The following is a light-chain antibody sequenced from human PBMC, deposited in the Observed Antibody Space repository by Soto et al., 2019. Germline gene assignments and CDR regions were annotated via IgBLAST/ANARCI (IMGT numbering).Light chain of an antibody. J-gene: IGLJ2*01. CDR2: EVS. Sequence: QSALTQPPSASGSPGQSVTISCTGTSSDVGAYTYVSWYQQHPGKAPKLMIYEVSKRPSGVPERFSGSKSGNTASLTVSGLQADDEADYYCSSYAGSNFVVFGGGTKLTVL. V-gene: IGLV2-8*01. CDR3: SSYAGSNFVV. CDR1: SSDVGAYTY.